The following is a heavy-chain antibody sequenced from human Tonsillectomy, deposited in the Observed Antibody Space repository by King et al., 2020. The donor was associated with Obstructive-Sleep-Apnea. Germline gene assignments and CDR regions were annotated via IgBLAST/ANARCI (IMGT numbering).Heavy chain of an antibody. D-gene: IGHD6-25*01. V-gene: IGHV3-30*02. CDR2: IRYDGTNR. CDR1: GFIFRNYG. CDR3: GKSVGDVYSSACPDN. Sequence: VQLVESGGGVVHPGGSLRLSCTASGFIFRNYGMQLVRQAPGTVLEWVAFIRYDGTNRYYGDSGKGRLTISRVNSKNTLYLQMSSLRAEDTAIYYCGKSVGDVYSSACPDNWGQGNLVSVSS. J-gene: IGHJ4*02.